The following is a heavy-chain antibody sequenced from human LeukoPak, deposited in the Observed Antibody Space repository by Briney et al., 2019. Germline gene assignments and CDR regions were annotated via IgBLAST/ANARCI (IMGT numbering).Heavy chain of an antibody. CDR1: GYTFTGYY. V-gene: IGHV1-2*02. Sequence: ASVKVSCKASGYTFTGYYMHWVRQAPGQGLEWMGWINPNSGGTNYAQKFQGRVTMTRDTSISTAYMELSRLRSDDTAVYYCARELWFGEPLDAFDIGSQGTMVTVS. CDR2: INPNSGGT. CDR3: ARELWFGEPLDAFDI. D-gene: IGHD3-10*01. J-gene: IGHJ3*02.